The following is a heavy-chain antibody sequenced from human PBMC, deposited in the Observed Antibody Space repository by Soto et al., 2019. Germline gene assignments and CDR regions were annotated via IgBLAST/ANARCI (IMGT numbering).Heavy chain of an antibody. J-gene: IGHJ6*02. CDR2: IYYSGST. CDR1: DCSISSGGYY. D-gene: IGHD3-10*01. CDR3: ARAFRARFGEGAPSYYGMDV. V-gene: IGHV4-31*03. Sequence: LSLTCTVSDCSISSGGYYCSWIRQHPGKGLEWIGYIYYSGSTYYDPSLKSRVTISVATSQTEFSLKLSSVTAADTAVYYCARAFRARFGEGAPSYYGMDVWGQGTTVT.